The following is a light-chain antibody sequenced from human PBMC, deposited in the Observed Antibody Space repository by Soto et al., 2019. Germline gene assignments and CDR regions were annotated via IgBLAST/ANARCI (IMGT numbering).Light chain of an antibody. J-gene: IGLJ2*01. V-gene: IGLV2-14*01. CDR3: QAWDTTLQVV. CDR2: EVR. CDR1: SSDVGGYNY. Sequence: QSALTQPASVSGSPGQSITISCTGTSSDVGGYNYVSWYQQHPGKAPKLMIYEVRNRPSGISNRFSGSKSGNTASLTISGLQAEDEADYYCQAWDTTLQVVFGGGTKVTVL.